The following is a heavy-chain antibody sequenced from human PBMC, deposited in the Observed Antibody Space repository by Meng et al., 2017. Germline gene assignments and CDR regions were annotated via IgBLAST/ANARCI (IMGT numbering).Heavy chain of an antibody. J-gene: IGHJ5*02. D-gene: IGHD3-10*01. CDR1: GGTFSSYA. Sequence: QVQLVQAGAEVKKPGSSGEGSCRASGGTFSSYAISWVRQAPGQGLEWMGGIIPIFGTANYAQKFQGRVTITADKSTSTAYMELSSLRPEDTAVYYCASLTGWFDPWGQGTLVTVSS. CDR2: IIPIFGTA. V-gene: IGHV1-69*06. CDR3: ASLTGWFDP.